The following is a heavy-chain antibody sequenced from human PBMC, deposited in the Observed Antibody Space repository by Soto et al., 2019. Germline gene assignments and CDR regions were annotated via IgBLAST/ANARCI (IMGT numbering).Heavy chain of an antibody. CDR2: ISPGSRYP. V-gene: IGHV3-11*06. D-gene: IGHD2-21*01. Sequence: PGGSLRLSCAGSGFTFGDFYMSWIRQAPGKGLEWLSHISPGSRYPAYADSVKGRFTISRDNARRSLFLQMTSLTAEDTAMYYCVRGGCGGLFDSWGQGTMVTVSS. CDR3: VRGGCGGLFDS. CDR1: GFTFGDFY. J-gene: IGHJ4*02.